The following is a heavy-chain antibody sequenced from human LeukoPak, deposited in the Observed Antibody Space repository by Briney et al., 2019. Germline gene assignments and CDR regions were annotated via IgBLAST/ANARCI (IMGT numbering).Heavy chain of an antibody. CDR3: ARDQIWFGELVPYMDV. J-gene: IGHJ6*03. CDR1: GYSISSGYY. D-gene: IGHD3-10*01. V-gene: IGHV3-21*01. Sequence: ETLSLTCTVSGYSISSGYYWGWIRQPPGKGLEWVSSISSSSSYIYYADSVKGRFTISRDNAKNSLYLQMNSLRAEDTAVYYCARDQIWFGELVPYMDVWGKGTTVTVSS. CDR2: ISSSSSYI.